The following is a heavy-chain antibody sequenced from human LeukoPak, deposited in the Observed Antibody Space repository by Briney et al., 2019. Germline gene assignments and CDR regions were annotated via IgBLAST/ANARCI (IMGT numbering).Heavy chain of an antibody. CDR1: GYTFTGYY. J-gene: IGHJ4*02. CDR2: INPNSGGT. CDR3: ARVGGNCGGDCDYFDY. V-gene: IGHV1-2*02. D-gene: IGHD2-21*02. Sequence: ASVKVSCKASGYTFTGYYMHWVRQASGQGLEWMGWINPNSGGTNYAQKFQGRVTMTRDTSISTAYMELSRLRSDDTAVYYCARVGGNCGGDCDYFDYWGQGTLVTVSS.